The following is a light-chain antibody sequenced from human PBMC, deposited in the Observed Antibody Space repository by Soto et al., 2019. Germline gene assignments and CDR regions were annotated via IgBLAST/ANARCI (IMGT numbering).Light chain of an antibody. CDR1: SGSVSTSYY. J-gene: IGLJ7*01. CDR3: VLYMGSGISV. Sequence: QTVVTQEPSFSVSPGGTVTLTCGLSSGSVSTSYYPSWYQQTPGQAPRTLIYSTNTRSSGVSDRFSGSILGNKAALTITGAQADDESDYYCVLYMGSGISVFGGGIQLTVL. CDR2: STN. V-gene: IGLV8-61*01.